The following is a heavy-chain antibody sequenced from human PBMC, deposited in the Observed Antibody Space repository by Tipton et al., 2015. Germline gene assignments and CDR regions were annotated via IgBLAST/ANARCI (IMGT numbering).Heavy chain of an antibody. D-gene: IGHD2-8*01. CDR3: ARGRDIVLLLYASYFFDN. J-gene: IGHJ4*02. CDR2: IQYSGST. V-gene: IGHV4-59*12. CDR1: SDSISKYY. Sequence: TLSLTCSVSSDSISKYYWSWIRQPPGKELEWIGYIQYSGSTSYNPSLNSRVTMSVDTSKNQFSLKLRSMTAADTAVYCCARGRDIVLLLYASYFFDNWGQGTLVTVSS.